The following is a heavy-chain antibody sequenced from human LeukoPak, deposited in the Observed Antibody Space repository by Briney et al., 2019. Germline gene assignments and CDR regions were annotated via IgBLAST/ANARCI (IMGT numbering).Heavy chain of an antibody. D-gene: IGHD3/OR15-3a*01. CDR1: GDSISSSLYY. Sequence: SETLSLTCSVSGDSISSSLYYWGWLRQPPGKGLEWLGGVYYSGSTYYNPSLKSRVTISAVTSKNQFSLKLTSVTAADTAVYYCASRDWSESRTFDIWGQGTMVTVSS. J-gene: IGHJ3*02. CDR3: ASRDWSESRTFDI. V-gene: IGHV4-39*01. CDR2: VYYSGST.